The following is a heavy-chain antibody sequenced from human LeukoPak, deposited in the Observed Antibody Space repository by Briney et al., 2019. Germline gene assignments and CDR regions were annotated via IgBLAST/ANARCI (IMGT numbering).Heavy chain of an antibody. CDR1: GFTFSSYA. V-gene: IGHV3-30-3*01. D-gene: IGHD6-19*01. J-gene: IGHJ4*02. Sequence: GGSLRLSCAASGFTFSSYAMHWVRQAPGKGLEGVAVISYDGSNKYYADSVKGRFTISRDNSKNTLYLQMNSLRAEDTAVYYCARETAVAGTRSLYWGQGTLVTVSS. CDR3: ARETAVAGTRSLY. CDR2: ISYDGSNK.